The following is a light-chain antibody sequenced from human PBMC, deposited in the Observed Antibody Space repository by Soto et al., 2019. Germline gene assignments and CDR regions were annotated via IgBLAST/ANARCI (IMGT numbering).Light chain of an antibody. CDR1: SSNIGNNY. CDR3: GTWDSSLRDVV. J-gene: IGLJ2*01. CDR2: GNN. V-gene: IGLV1-51*01. Sequence: QSVLTQPPSVSAAPGQKVTISCSGGSSNIGNNYVSWYQQLPGTAPKLLIYGNNKRPSGIPDRFSGSKSGTSATLGITGLQTGDEADYYCGTWDSSLRDVVFGGGTKVTVL.